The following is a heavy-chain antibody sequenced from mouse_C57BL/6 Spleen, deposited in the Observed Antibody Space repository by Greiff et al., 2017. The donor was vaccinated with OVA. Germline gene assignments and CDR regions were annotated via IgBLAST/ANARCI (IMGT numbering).Heavy chain of an antibody. V-gene: IGHV1-22*01. D-gene: IGHD2-4*01. CDR1: GYTFTDYN. CDR2: INPNNGGT. CDR3: ARDYDYDRFAY. Sequence: VQQKESGPELVKPGASVKMSCKASGYTFTDYNMHWVKQSHGKSLEWIGYINPNNGGTSYNQKFKGKATLTVNKSSSTAYMELRSLTSEDSAVYYCARDYDYDRFAYWGQGTLVTVSA. J-gene: IGHJ3*01.